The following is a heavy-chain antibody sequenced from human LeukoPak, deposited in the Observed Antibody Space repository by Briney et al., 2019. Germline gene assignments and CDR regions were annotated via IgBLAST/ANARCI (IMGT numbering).Heavy chain of an antibody. J-gene: IGHJ4*02. CDR1: GVLFNNFA. Sequence: GGSLRLSCAPSGVLFNNFAFHWVRQAQGKGLEWVAAVSYDGSNKYYADSVRGRLTISRDNSKNTLYLQMNSLRAEDTAVYYCARAGRADGDYHYFDYWGQGTLVTVSS. V-gene: IGHV3-30-3*01. D-gene: IGHD4-17*01. CDR3: ARAGRADGDYHYFDY. CDR2: VSYDGSNK.